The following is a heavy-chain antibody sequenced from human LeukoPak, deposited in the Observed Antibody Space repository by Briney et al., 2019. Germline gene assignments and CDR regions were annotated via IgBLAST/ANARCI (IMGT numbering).Heavy chain of an antibody. CDR3: ARLWSGSSHYYYYYMDV. CDR2: IYYSGST. V-gene: IGHV4-39*07. D-gene: IGHD3-3*01. J-gene: IGHJ6*03. CDR1: GGSISSSSYY. Sequence: PSETLSLTCTVSGGSISSSSYYWGWIRQPPGKGLEWIGSIYYSGSTNYNPSLKSRVTISVDTSKNQFSLKLSSVTAADTAVYYCARLWSGSSHYYYYYMDVWGKGTTVTVSS.